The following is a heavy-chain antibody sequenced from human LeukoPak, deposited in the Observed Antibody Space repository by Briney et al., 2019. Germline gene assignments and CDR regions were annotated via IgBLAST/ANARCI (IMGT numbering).Heavy chain of an antibody. V-gene: IGHV4-39*01. J-gene: IGHJ6*03. CDR2: IYYSGST. Sequence: SETLSLTCTVSGGSISSSSYYWGWIRQPPGKGLEWIGSIYYSGSTYYNPSLKSRVTISVDTSKNQFSLKLSSVTAADTAVYYCVRVARLEYYYMDVWGKGTTVTISS. CDR1: GGSISSSSYY. D-gene: IGHD1-1*01. CDR3: VRVARLEYYYMDV.